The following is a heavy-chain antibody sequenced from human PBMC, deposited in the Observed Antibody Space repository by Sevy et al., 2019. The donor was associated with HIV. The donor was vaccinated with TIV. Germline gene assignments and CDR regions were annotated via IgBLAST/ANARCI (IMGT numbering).Heavy chain of an antibody. CDR2: IYYSGST. CDR3: AGRGPYGDYVENWFDP. CDR1: GGSISSGGYY. Sequence: LRLSCTVSGGSISSGGYYWSWIRQHPGKGLEWIGYIYYSGSTYYNPSLKSRVTISVDTSKNQFSLKLSSVTAADTAVYYSAGRGPYGDYVENWFDPWGQGTLVTVSS. D-gene: IGHD4-17*01. V-gene: IGHV4-31*03. J-gene: IGHJ5*02.